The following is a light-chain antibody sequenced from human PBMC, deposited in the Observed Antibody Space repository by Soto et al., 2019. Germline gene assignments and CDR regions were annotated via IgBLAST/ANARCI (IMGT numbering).Light chain of an antibody. CDR3: QQYGSSPWT. Sequence: ESVVTQRPATLSVSKGENATLSRRASQSVNSNLAWYQQKAGQAPRLLIYGTSTRATGIPARFSGSGSRTEFTLTISSLQFEDFAVYYCQQYGSSPWTFGQGSNV. CDR2: GTS. CDR1: QSVNSN. J-gene: IGKJ1*01. V-gene: IGKV3-15*01.